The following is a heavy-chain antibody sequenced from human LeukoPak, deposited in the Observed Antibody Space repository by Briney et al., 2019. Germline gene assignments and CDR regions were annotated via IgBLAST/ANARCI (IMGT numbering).Heavy chain of an antibody. CDR1: GGTFSSYA. D-gene: IGHD1-26*01. Sequence: SVKVSCKASGGTFSSYAISWVRQAPGQGLEWMGGIIPIFGTANYAQKFQGRVTMTTDTSTSTAYMELRSLRSDDTAVYYCARFPIGGELRAPPCDWGQGTLVTVSS. CDR2: IIPIFGTA. CDR3: ARFPIGGELRAPPCD. J-gene: IGHJ4*02. V-gene: IGHV1-69*05.